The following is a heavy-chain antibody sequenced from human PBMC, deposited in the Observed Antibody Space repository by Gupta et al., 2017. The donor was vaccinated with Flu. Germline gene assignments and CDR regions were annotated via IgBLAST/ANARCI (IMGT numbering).Heavy chain of an antibody. J-gene: IGHJ4*02. Sequence: QVQLQESGPGLVKPSGTLALTCAVSRGSVSGDNWWSWVRQPPGKGLEWMGEIYHSGSTNYNPSLTSRVTISLDKSKNQFSLKLASVTAADTAVYYCARSSLPDFWGQGTLVTVSS. CDR2: IYHSGST. CDR1: RGSVSGDNW. V-gene: IGHV4-4*02. CDR3: ARSSLPDF. D-gene: IGHD6-6*01.